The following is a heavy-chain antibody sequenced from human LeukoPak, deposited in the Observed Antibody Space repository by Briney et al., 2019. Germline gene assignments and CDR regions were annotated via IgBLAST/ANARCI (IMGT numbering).Heavy chain of an antibody. CDR1: GFTFSSYG. CDR3: AKERDSSGWYYFDY. D-gene: IGHD6-19*01. Sequence: GGSLRLSCAASGFTFSSYGMHWVRQAPGKGLEWVAVISYDGSNKYYADSVKGRFTISRVNSKNTLYLQMNSLRAEDTAVYYCAKERDSSGWYYFDYWGQGTLVTVSS. V-gene: IGHV3-30*18. CDR2: ISYDGSNK. J-gene: IGHJ4*02.